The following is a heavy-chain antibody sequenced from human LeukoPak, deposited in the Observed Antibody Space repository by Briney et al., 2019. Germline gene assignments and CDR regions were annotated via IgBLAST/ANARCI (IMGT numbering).Heavy chain of an antibody. CDR3: VKSAGKDGYRDVFDI. V-gene: IGHV3-23*01. Sequence: GGSLRLSCVPSGIIFSNSALNWVRQAPGKGLEWVSTITKSGDQTHYADSGKGRFTISRDISKNTLYLQMNSLRAEDTAVYHCVKSAGKDGYRDVFDIWGQGTVVTVSS. D-gene: IGHD5-24*01. CDR1: GIIFSNSA. CDR2: ITKSGDQT. J-gene: IGHJ3*02.